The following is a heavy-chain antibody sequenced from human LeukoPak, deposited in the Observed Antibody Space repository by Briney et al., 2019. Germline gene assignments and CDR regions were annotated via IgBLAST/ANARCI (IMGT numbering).Heavy chain of an antibody. D-gene: IGHD3-3*01. V-gene: IGHV3-23*01. CDR3: AKDRGFWSGYYLDY. J-gene: IGHJ4*02. Sequence: PGGSLRLSCAASGFTFSSYAMSWVRQAPGKGLEWFSAISGSGGSTYYAESVKGRFTISRDNSKNPLYLQMTSMRAEDPPVYYCAKDRGFWSGYYLDYWGQGTLVTVSS. CDR1: GFTFSSYA. CDR2: ISGSGGST.